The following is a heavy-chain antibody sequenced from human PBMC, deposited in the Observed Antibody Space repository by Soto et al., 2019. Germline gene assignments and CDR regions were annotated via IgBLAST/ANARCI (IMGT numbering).Heavy chain of an antibody. V-gene: IGHV3-23*01. Sequence: HPGGSLRLSCAASGFTFSSYAMSWVRQAPGKGLERVSAISGSGGSTYYADSLKGRLTISRDNSKNTLYLQMNSLRAEDTAVYYCAKGLSDYDYIWGSYRSGYFDYWGQGT. CDR2: ISGSGGST. D-gene: IGHD3-16*02. CDR3: AKGLSDYDYIWGSYRSGYFDY. J-gene: IGHJ4*02. CDR1: GFTFSSYA.